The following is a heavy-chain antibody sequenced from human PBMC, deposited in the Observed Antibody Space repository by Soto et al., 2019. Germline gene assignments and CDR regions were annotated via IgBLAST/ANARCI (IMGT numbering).Heavy chain of an antibody. D-gene: IGHD1-1*01. CDR3: AKGFNCSRVDS. CDR2: IYGGGST. J-gene: IGHJ4*02. V-gene: IGHV3-53*01. CDR1: GFTVSNTY. Sequence: GGSLRLSCEVSGFTVSNTYMSWIRQAPGKGLEWVSIIYGGGSTYYTVSVKGRFISTKDNSKNTVSLQMNSLRAEDTALYYCAKGFNCSRVDSWGQGTPVTVSS.